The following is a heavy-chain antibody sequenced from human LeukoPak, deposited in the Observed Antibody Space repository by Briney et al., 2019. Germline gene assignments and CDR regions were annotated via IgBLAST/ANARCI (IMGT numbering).Heavy chain of an antibody. D-gene: IGHD3-22*01. CDR1: GFTFSSYH. J-gene: IGHJ4*02. V-gene: IGHV3-48*01. Sequence: RGSLRLSCVGSGFTFSSYHMNWVRQAPGKGLEWVSYISSSSSTIYYADSVKGRFTISRDNAKNSLYLQTNSLRVEDTAVYYCARAQYYSDNTGYYYLHYWGQGTLVTVSS. CDR3: ARAQYYSDNTGYYYLHY. CDR2: ISSSSSTI.